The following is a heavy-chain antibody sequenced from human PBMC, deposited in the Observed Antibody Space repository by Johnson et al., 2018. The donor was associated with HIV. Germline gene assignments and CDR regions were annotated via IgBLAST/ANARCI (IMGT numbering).Heavy chain of an antibody. J-gene: IGHJ3*01. Sequence: QVQLVESGGGLVQPGGSLRLSCAASGFTFSSSAMHRVHQAPGNGLEWVSVIYGGGSGGSTYYVDSVKGRFTISRDNSKNTLYLQMNSLRDEDTAVYSCARGITPRGAFDFWGQGTLVTVSS. V-gene: IGHV3-NL1*01. D-gene: IGHD3-10*01. CDR2: IYGGGSGGST. CDR3: ARGITPRGAFDF. CDR1: GFTFSSSA.